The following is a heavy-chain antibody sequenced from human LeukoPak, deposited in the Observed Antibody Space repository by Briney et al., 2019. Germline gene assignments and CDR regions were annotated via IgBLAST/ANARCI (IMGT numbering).Heavy chain of an antibody. V-gene: IGHV3-23*01. CDR3: AKEHDYGGNTIGVGDY. J-gene: IGHJ4*02. CDR2: ISGSGGST. CDR1: GFTFSSYA. Sequence: PGGFLRLSCAAPGFTFSSYAMSWVRQAPGKGLQWDSAISGSGGSTYYADSVKGRFTISRDNSKNTLYLQMNSLRAEDTAVYYCAKEHDYGGNTIGVGDYWGQGTLVTVSS. D-gene: IGHD4-23*01.